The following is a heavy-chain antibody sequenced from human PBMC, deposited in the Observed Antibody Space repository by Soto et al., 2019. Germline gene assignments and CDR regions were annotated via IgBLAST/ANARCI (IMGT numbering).Heavy chain of an antibody. Sequence: PSETLSLTCTVSGGSISNNNYYWGWSRQPPGKGLEWIGSISYGGNTCRDPSLKSRVTISVDTSKNQFSLKLTSVTATDTGVYYCARLPYYDILTGYYFDYWGQGTLVTVSS. CDR3: ARLPYYDILTGYYFDY. D-gene: IGHD3-9*01. CDR2: ISYGGNT. J-gene: IGHJ4*02. V-gene: IGHV4-39*01. CDR1: GGSISNNNYY.